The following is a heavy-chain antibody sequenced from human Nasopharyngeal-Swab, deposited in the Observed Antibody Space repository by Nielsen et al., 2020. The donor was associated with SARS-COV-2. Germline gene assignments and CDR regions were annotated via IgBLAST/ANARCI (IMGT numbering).Heavy chain of an antibody. CDR3: AREGFALTIFGVVTRYGMDV. CDR1: GGSLSSYY. D-gene: IGHD3-3*01. Sequence: SETLSLTCPVSGGSLSSYYWSWIRQLPGKVLECIGYIYYSLSTPYNPSLKSRFTISVDTSKNQFSLKLSSVTAADTAVYYCAREGFALTIFGVVTRYGMDVWGQGTTVTVSS. CDR2: IYYSLST. V-gene: IGHV4-59*01. J-gene: IGHJ6*02.